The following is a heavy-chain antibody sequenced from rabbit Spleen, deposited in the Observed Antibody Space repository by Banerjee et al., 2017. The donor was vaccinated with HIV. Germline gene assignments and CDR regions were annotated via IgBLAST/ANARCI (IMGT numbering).Heavy chain of an antibody. CDR2: IGIITGTT. V-gene: IGHV1S40*01. D-gene: IGHD1-1*01. J-gene: IGHJ4*01. CDR1: GVSFSGNSY. CDR3: ARRYVNGDGGYYAL. Sequence: QSLEESGGDLVKPGASLTLTCIASGVSFSGNSYMCWVRQAPGKGLEWIACIGIITGTTYYASWANGRFTISKTSSTTVTLQLNSLTAADTATYFCARRYVNGDGGYYALWGQGTLVTVS.